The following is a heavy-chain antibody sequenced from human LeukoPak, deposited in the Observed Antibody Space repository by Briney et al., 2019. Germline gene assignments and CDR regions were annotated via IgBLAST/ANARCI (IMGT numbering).Heavy chain of an antibody. CDR3: ASLVITAPFDY. D-gene: IGHD3-22*01. J-gene: IGHJ4*02. Sequence: ASVKVSCKASGYTFTSYYMHSVRQAPGQGLEWMGIINPSGSSTSYAQKFQGRVTMTRDTSTSTVYMELSSLRSEDTAVYYCASLVITAPFDYWGQGTLVTVSS. CDR2: INPSGSST. V-gene: IGHV1-46*01. CDR1: GYTFTSYY.